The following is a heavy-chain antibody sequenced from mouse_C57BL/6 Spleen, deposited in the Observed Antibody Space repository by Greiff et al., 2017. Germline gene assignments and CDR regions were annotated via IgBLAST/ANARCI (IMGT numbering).Heavy chain of an antibody. V-gene: IGHV5-16*01. CDR2: INYDGSST. CDR1: GFTFSDYY. D-gene: IGHD2-2*01. Sequence: EVKLMESEGGLVQPGSSMKLSCTASGFTFSDYYMAWVRQVPEKGLEWVANINYDGSSTYYLDSLKSRFIISRDNAKNILYLQMSSLKSEDTATYYCAREGRTTMVTVFDYWGQGTTLTVSS. CDR3: AREGRTTMVTVFDY. J-gene: IGHJ2*01.